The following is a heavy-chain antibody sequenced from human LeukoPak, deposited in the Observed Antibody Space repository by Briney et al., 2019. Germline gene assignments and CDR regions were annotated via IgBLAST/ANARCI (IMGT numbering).Heavy chain of an antibody. CDR1: GYTFTSYY. J-gene: IGHJ4*02. V-gene: IGHV1-46*01. D-gene: IGHD3-10*01. CDR3: ARDSGMVRGTVDY. CDR2: INPSGGST. Sequence: ASVKVSCKSSGYTFTSYYMYWVRQAPGQGLEWMGIINPSGGSTSHAQKFQGRVTMTRHTSTSTVYMELSSLRSEDTAVYYCARDSGMVRGTVDYWGQGTLVTVSS.